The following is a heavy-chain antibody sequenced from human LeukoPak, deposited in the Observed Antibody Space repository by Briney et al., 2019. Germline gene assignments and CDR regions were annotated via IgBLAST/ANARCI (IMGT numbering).Heavy chain of an antibody. V-gene: IGHV3-48*01. J-gene: IGHJ4*02. D-gene: IGHD2-2*03. CDR2: ISSSSSTI. CDR3: ARVGLGYCSSTSCPFDY. CDR1: GFTFSSYS. Sequence: GGSLRLSCAASGFTFSSYSMDWVRQAPGKGLEWVSYISSSSSTIYYADSVKGRFTISRDNAKNSLYLQMNSLRAEDTAVYYRARVGLGYCSSTSCPFDYWGQGTLVTVSS.